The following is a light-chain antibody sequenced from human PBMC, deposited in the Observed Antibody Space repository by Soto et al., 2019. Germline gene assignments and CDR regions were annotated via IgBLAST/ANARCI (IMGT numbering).Light chain of an antibody. Sequence: EIVLTQSPATLSLSPGERATLSCRASQSVSTFLSWYQHKPGQAPRLLIYDASNRATGIPARFSGSGSGTDFTLTITSLDAEDFAVYYCQQRSSWPLTFGGGTKVDIK. V-gene: IGKV3-11*01. J-gene: IGKJ4*01. CDR2: DAS. CDR1: QSVSTF. CDR3: QQRSSWPLT.